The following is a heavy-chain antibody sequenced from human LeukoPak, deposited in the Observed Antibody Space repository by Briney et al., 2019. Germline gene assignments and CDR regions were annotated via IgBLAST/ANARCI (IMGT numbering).Heavy chain of an antibody. CDR2: INPNSGGT. Sequence: ASVKVSCKASGYTFTGYYMHWVRQAPGQGLEWMGWINPNSGGTNYAQKFQGRVTMTRDTSISTAYMELSRLRSDDTAVYYCARDYASNYYDSSGYGQDYWGQGTLVTVPS. D-gene: IGHD3-22*01. J-gene: IGHJ4*02. V-gene: IGHV1-2*02. CDR1: GYTFTGYY. CDR3: ARDYASNYYDSSGYGQDY.